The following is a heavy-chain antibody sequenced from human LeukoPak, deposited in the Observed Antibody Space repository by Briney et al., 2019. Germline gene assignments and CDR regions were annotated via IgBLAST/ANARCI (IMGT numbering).Heavy chain of an antibody. D-gene: IGHD2-2*01. CDR2: INANRGGA. CDR3: SRRYCSSTSCYYFAY. J-gene: IGHJ4*02. Sequence: ASVKVSCKASVYTFTDYYMHWVRQAPGQGLEWMGWINANRGGANYAQRFQGRVTMTRDTSITTAYMELSRLKSDDTAVSYCSRRYCSSTSCYYFAYWGQGTLVTVSS. CDR1: VYTFTDYY. V-gene: IGHV1-2*02.